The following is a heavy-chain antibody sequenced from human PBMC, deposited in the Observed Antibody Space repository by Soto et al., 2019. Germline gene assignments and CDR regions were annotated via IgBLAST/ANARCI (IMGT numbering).Heavy chain of an antibody. Sequence: SVKVSCKASGYTFTGYYMHWVRQAPGQGLEWMGWINPNSGGTNYAQKFQGRVNMTRDTSISTAYMELSRLRSDDTDVYYCARDLEGVATIMGGYFDCRGRGSLVAVSS. CDR3: ARDLEGVATIMGGYFDC. CDR1: GYTFTGYY. J-gene: IGHJ4*02. D-gene: IGHD5-12*01. CDR2: INPNSGGT. V-gene: IGHV1-2*02.